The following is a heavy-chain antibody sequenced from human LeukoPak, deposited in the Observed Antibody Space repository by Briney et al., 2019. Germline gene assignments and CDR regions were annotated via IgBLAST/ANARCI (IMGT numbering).Heavy chain of an antibody. J-gene: IGHJ4*02. D-gene: IGHD2-2*01. CDR3: ARDYIVPAGPYQFDY. CDR1: GFTFSTYS. CDR2: VSNDGNNK. Sequence: GGSLRLSCAASGFTFSTYSMHWVRQAPGKGLEWVAVVSNDGNNKYYADSMKGRFTIPRDNSKNTLYLQIDSLRVEDTALYYCARDYIVPAGPYQFDYWGQGTLVTVSS. V-gene: IGHV3-30-3*01.